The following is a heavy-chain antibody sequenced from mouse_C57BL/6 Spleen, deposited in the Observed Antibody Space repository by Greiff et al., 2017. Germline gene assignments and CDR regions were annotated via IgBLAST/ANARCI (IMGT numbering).Heavy chain of an antibody. D-gene: IGHD2-4*01. Sequence: VKLVESGPGLVQPSQSLSITCTVSGFSLTSYGVHWVRQSPGKGLEWLGVIWSGGSTDYNAAFISRLSISKDNSKSQVFFKMNSLQADDTAIYYCARMITTGLFNWYFDVWGTGTTVTVSS. CDR3: ARMITTGLFNWYFDV. CDR1: GFSLTSYG. CDR2: IWSGGST. V-gene: IGHV2-2*01. J-gene: IGHJ1*03.